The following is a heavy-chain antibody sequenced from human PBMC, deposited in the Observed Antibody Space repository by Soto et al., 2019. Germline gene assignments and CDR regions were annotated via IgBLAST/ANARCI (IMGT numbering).Heavy chain of an antibody. V-gene: IGHV3-23*01. CDR3: AKGTVDY. CDR2: ISSSGANT. CDR1: GLNFIDYG. Sequence: PGGSQILSCAVAGLNFIDYGMTWVRQAPGKGLEWVSDISSSGANTYYADAVKGRFTISRDNSKNTLFLQMNSLRADDTAVYYCAKGTVDYWGLGTLVTVSS. J-gene: IGHJ4*02.